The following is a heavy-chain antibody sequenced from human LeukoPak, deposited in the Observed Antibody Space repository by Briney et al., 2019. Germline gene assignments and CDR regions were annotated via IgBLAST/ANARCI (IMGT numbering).Heavy chain of an antibody. J-gene: IGHJ5*02. CDR1: GGSISSGGYY. V-gene: IGHV4-31*03. Sequence: SQTLSLTCTVSGGSISSGGYYCSWIRQHPGKGLEWIGYIYYSGSTYYNPSLKSRVTISVDTSKNQFSLKLSSVTAADTAVYYCARVKSAGFDPWGQGTLVTVSS. CDR3: ARVKSAGFDP. CDR2: IYYSGST. D-gene: IGHD6-25*01.